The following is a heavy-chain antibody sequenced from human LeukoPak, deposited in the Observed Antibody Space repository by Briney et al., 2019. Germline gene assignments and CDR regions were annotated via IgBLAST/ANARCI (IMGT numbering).Heavy chain of an antibody. CDR2: ISGGAGST. J-gene: IGHJ4*02. V-gene: IGHV3-23*01. CDR1: GFTFSSYA. CDR3: ASGIAIFGAPLDY. Sequence: GGSLRLSCAASGFTFSSYAMSWVRQAPGKGLRWVSIISGGAGSTYYADSVTGRFTISRDNSKNTLYLQMNSLRAEDTALYYCASGIAIFGAPLDYWGQGTLVTVSS. D-gene: IGHD3-3*01.